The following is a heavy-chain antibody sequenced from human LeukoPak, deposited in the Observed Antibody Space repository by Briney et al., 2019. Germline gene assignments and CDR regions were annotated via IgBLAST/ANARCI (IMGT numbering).Heavy chain of an antibody. Sequence: PGGSLRLSCAASGFTFSSYWMHWVRQAPGKGLVWVSGINSDGSSTSYADSVKGRFTISRDNAKNTLYLQMNSLRAEDTAVYYCARVRLGVYSNRVFDPWGQGTLVTVSS. D-gene: IGHD3-16*01. V-gene: IGHV3-74*01. CDR1: GFTFSSYW. J-gene: IGHJ5*02. CDR3: ARVRLGVYSNRVFDP. CDR2: INSDGSST.